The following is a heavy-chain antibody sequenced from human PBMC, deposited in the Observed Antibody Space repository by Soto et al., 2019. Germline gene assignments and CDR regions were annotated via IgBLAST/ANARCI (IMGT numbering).Heavy chain of an antibody. Sequence: EVQLVESGGGLIQPGGSLRLSCAVSGFTVSNNYMSWVRQAPGKGLEGVSVIYSGGYTAYGDSVKGRFTISRDNSNNTPVPQRKSRGPDHPAGYYWAGRPGGGGYWGQGTLVTVSS. CDR3: AGRPGGGGY. CDR2: IYSGGYT. CDR1: GFTVSNNY. D-gene: IGHD3-10*01. J-gene: IGHJ4*02. V-gene: IGHV3-53*01.